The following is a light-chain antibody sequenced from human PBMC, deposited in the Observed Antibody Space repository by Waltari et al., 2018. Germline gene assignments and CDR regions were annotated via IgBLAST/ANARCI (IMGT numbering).Light chain of an antibody. CDR2: EGS. CDR3: CSYAGSSTNYV. V-gene: IGLV2-23*01. CDR1: SSDVGSYNL. Sequence: QSALTQPASVSGSPGQSITISCTGPSSDVGSYNLVSWYQQHPGKAPKLMIYEGSKRPSGGSNRFSGSKSGNTASLTISGLQAEDEADYYCCSYAGSSTNYVFGTGTKVTVL. J-gene: IGLJ1*01.